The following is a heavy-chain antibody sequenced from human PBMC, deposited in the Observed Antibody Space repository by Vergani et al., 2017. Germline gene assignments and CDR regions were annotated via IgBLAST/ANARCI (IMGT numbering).Heavy chain of an antibody. CDR1: GYSFTNYW. V-gene: IGHV5-51*01. CDR2: IHPADSDT. J-gene: IGHJ4*02. Sequence: EVQLVQSGAEVKKPGESLKISCQISGYSFTNYWIGWVRQMPGKGLGWMGIIHPADSDTRYSPSFQGQVTISVDKSISTAYLQRSSLRASDSAMYYCARLYGRDSSGRKYFDYWGQGTLVTVSS. D-gene: IGHD3-22*01. CDR3: ARLYGRDSSGRKYFDY.